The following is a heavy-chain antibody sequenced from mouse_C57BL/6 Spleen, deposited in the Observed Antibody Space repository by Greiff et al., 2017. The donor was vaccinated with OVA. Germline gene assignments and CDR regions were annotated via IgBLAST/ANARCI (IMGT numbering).Heavy chain of an antibody. V-gene: IGHV1-69*01. CDR1: GYTFTSYW. Sequence: QVQLQQPGAELVMPGASVKLSCKASGYTFTSYWMHWVKQRPGQGLEWIGEIDPSDSYTNYNQKFKGKSTLTVDKSSSTAYMQLSSLTSEDSAVYYCARGWDDYFDYWGQGTTLTVSS. D-gene: IGHD4-1*01. J-gene: IGHJ2*01. CDR2: IDPSDSYT. CDR3: ARGWDDYFDY.